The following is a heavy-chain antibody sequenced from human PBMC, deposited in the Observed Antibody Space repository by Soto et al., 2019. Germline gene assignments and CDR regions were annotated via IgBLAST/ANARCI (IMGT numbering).Heavy chain of an antibody. V-gene: IGHV1-2*02. CDR2: VYPSSGGT. Sequence: QVQLVQSGAEVKQPGASVKVSCKASGYTFSVYHLHWVRQAPGQGLEWMGWVYPSSGGTSYAQRFEGRVTMTRGTSINTAYMELSRLTSDDTAVYYCAKELQRGLDVWGQGTTVIVSS. CDR3: AKELQRGLDV. J-gene: IGHJ6*02. D-gene: IGHD1-7*01. CDR1: GYTFSVYH.